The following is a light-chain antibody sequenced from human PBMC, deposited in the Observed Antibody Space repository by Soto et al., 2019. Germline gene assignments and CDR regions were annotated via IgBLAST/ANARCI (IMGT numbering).Light chain of an antibody. J-gene: IGLJ2*01. V-gene: IGLV2-14*01. CDR1: SSDVGGYNY. CDR2: EVS. CDR3: SSYTGGNTLV. Sequence: QSVLTQPASVSGSPGQSITISCTGTSSDVGGYNYVSWYQQYPGKAPKLMIYEVSNRPSGVSSRFSGSKSGNTASLTISWLQADDEADYYCSSYTGGNTLVLGGGTKLTVL.